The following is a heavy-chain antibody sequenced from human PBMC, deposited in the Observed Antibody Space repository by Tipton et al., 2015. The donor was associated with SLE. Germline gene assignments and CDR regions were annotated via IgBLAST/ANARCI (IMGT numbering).Heavy chain of an antibody. CDR3: VRAESPAYYYDMDV. CDR1: GYTFTSYD. Sequence: QVQLVQSGAEVKKPGASVKVSCKASGYTFTSYDINWVRQATGQGLEWVGWMNAKSGNTGHAQKFQGRVTMTRNTSISTAYMELSSLTSDDTAVYYCVRAESPAYYYDMDVWGKGTTVTVSS. D-gene: IGHD1-14*01. CDR2: MNAKSGNT. J-gene: IGHJ6*03. V-gene: IGHV1-8*02.